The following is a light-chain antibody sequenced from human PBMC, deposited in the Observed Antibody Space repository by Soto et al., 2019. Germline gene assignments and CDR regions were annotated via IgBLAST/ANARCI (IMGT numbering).Light chain of an antibody. CDR1: SSNIGAGYD. CDR3: QSYDSSLSGSVV. Sequence: QSVLTQPPSVSGAPGQRVTISCTGSSSNIGAGYDVHWYQQLPGTAPKLLIYGNSNRPSGVPDRFSGSKSGTSASLAITGLQAEDEADYCCQSYDSSLSGSVVFGGGTKLTV. V-gene: IGLV1-40*01. CDR2: GNS. J-gene: IGLJ2*01.